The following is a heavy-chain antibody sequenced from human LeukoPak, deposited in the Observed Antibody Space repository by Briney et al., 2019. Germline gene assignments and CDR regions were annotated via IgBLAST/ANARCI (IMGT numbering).Heavy chain of an antibody. V-gene: IGHV1-69*13. CDR2: LIPVFDTG. D-gene: IGHD5-18*01. Sequence: ALVKVSCKASGGSFSTNAISWVRQAPGQGLEWMGALIPVFDTGTYSQKFQDRLTITADQSTSTVYMELSSLTSEDTAVYYCTRDLGYGNGGNYWGQGTLVTVSS. CDR3: TRDLGYGNGGNY. CDR1: GGSFSTNA. J-gene: IGHJ4*02.